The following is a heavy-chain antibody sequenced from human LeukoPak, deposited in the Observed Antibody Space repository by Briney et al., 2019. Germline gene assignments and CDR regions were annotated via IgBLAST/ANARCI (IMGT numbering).Heavy chain of an antibody. D-gene: IGHD4-11*01. CDR3: ARHYSNPNWFDP. J-gene: IGHJ5*02. CDR2: ISAYNGNT. Sequence: ASVKVSCKTSGYTFTDYYIHWVRQAPGQGLEWMGWISAYNGNTNYAQKLQGRVTMTTDTSTSTAYMELRSLRSDDTAVYYCARHYSNPNWFDPWGQGTLVTVSS. V-gene: IGHV1-18*04. CDR1: GYTFTDYY.